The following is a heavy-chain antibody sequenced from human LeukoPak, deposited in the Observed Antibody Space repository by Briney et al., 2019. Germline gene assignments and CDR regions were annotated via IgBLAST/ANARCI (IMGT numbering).Heavy chain of an antibody. D-gene: IGHD2-2*01. CDR2: ISSSSSYI. CDR1: GFTFSSYS. J-gene: IGHJ6*02. CDR3: ARGGPDCSSTSCYGVFPYYYYGMDV. V-gene: IGHV3-21*01. Sequence: GGSLRLSCAASGFTFSSYSMNWVRQAPGKGLEWVSSISSSSSYIYYADSVKGRFTISRDNAKNSLYLQMNSLRAEDTAVYYCARGGPDCSSTSCYGVFPYYYYGMDVWGQGTTVTVSS.